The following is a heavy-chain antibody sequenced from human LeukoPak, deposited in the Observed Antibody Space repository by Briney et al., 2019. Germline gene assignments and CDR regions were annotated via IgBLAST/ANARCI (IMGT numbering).Heavy chain of an antibody. Sequence: GGSLTLSCAASGFTFSSYEMNWVRQAPGKGLEWVSYISSNGSTIYYADSVKGRFTIPRDNAKNSLYLQMNSLSAEDTAVYYCARDKGAYDYVWGSYRYYYYGMDVWGQGTTVTVSS. J-gene: IGHJ6*02. D-gene: IGHD3-16*02. CDR3: ARDKGAYDYVWGSYRYYYYGMDV. V-gene: IGHV3-48*03. CDR2: ISSNGSTI. CDR1: GFTFSSYE.